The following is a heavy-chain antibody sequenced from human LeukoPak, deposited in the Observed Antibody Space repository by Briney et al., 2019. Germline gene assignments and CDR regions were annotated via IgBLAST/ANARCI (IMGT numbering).Heavy chain of an antibody. CDR2: INPNSGGT. J-gene: IGHJ6*04. V-gene: IGHV1-2*04. D-gene: IGHD6-13*01. CDR1: GYTFTGYY. Sequence: LRASVKVSCRASGYTFTGYYMHWVRQAPGQGLEWMGWINPNSGGTNYAQKFQGWVTMTRDTSISTAYMELSRLRSDDTAVYYCAREQIAAAGPYYYYGMDVWGKGTTVTVSS. CDR3: AREQIAAAGPYYYYGMDV.